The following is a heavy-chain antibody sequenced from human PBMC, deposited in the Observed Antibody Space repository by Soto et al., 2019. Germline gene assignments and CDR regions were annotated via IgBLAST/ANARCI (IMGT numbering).Heavy chain of an antibody. CDR3: AKDHAGSWAQTVPYFSYGMDV. D-gene: IGHD1-26*01. Sequence: PGGSLRLSCTASGFTFSSYGMHWDRQAPGKGLEWVTVISYDGSNKYYADSVKGRFTISRDNSKNTLYLQMNSLRAEDTAVYYCAKDHAGSWAQTVPYFSYGMDVWGQGTTVTVSS. CDR2: ISYDGSNK. CDR1: GFTFSSYG. J-gene: IGHJ6*02. V-gene: IGHV3-30*18.